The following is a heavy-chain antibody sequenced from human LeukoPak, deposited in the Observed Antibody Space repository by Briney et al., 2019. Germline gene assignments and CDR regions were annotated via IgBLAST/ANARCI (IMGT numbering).Heavy chain of an antibody. V-gene: IGHV3-23*01. Sequence: GGSLRLSCAASGFTFSNYAISWVRQAPGKGLEWIATISGTGSVTSYANSAKGRFTISRDNSKNTVSLRRSSLRVEDTAVYYCARARQGFDYWGQGTLVTVSS. CDR3: ARARQGFDY. J-gene: IGHJ4*02. CDR1: GFTFSNYA. CDR2: ISGTGSVT.